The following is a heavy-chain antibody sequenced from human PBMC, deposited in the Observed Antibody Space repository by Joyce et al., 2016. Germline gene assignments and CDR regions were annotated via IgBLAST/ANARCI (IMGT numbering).Heavy chain of an antibody. V-gene: IGHV1-2*02. CDR2: INTATGAT. Sequence: QVQLVQSGAEVQKPGASVKVSCKASGYTFSDHWMNWVRQAPGQGLEWLGWINTATGATNYAQKFQGRVTMTWDTSISTVSMNLNSLRPDDTAVYYCARAPVADYGMDVWGQGTTVTVSS. CDR3: ARAPVADYGMDV. D-gene: IGHD6-19*01. J-gene: IGHJ6*02. CDR1: GYTFSDHW.